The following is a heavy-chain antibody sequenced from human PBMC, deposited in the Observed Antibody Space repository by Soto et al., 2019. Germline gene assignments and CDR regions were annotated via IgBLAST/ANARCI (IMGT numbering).Heavy chain of an antibody. J-gene: IGHJ6*02. Sequence: SETMSLTYTVSSESISNYCSTCFRQPPGKGLEWIGYMHYNGYTSYNPSLRSRVTISVDTSKNQFSLKLTSVTVADTALYYCERQGFGATHGLVDVWGQGTTVTV. V-gene: IGHV4-59*08. CDR2: MHYNGYT. CDR3: ERQGFGATHGLVDV. CDR1: SESISNYC. D-gene: IGHD3-10*01.